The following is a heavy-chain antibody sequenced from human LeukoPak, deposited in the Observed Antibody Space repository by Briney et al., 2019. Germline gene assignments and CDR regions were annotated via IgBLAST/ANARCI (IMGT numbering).Heavy chain of an antibody. Sequence: PSQTLSLTCTGSGGSISSGSYYWSWIRQPAGKGLEWIGRIYTSGSTNYNPSLKSRVTISVDTSKNQFSLKLSSVTAADTAVYYCARDDSSGYWKGNWFGPWGQGTLVTVSS. V-gene: IGHV4-61*02. CDR3: ARDDSSGYWKGNWFGP. D-gene: IGHD3-22*01. J-gene: IGHJ5*02. CDR2: IYTSGST. CDR1: GGSISSGSYY.